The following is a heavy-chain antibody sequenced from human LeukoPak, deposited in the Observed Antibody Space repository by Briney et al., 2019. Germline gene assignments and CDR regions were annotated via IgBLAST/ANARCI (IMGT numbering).Heavy chain of an antibody. V-gene: IGHV3-23*01. CDR1: GFTFSSYA. CDR2: ISGSGTTT. D-gene: IGHD5-12*01. CDR3: AKSKFPTSGYDGSPDC. Sequence: GGSLRLSCAASGFTFSSYAMSWVRQAPGKGLEWVSAISGSGTTTYYADSVKGRFTISSDNSKNTLYLQMKSLRADDTAVYFCAKSKFPTSGYDGSPDCWGQGTLVTVSS. J-gene: IGHJ4*02.